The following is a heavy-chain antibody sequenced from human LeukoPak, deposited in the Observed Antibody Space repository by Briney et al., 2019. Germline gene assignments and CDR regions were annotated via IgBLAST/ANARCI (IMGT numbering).Heavy chain of an antibody. CDR2: IYPGDSDT. J-gene: IGHJ4*02. CDR1: GYSFTSYW. Sequence: GESLKISCKGSGYSFTSYWIGWVRQMPGKGLEWMGIIYPGDSDTRYSPSLQGQVTISADKSISTAYLQWSSLKASDTAMYYCARPGYSGYDFSSVDYFDYWGQGTLVTVSS. CDR3: ARPGYSGYDFSSVDYFDY. V-gene: IGHV5-51*01. D-gene: IGHD5-12*01.